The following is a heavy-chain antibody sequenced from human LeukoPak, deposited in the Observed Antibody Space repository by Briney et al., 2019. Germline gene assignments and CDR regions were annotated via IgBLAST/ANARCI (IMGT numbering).Heavy chain of an antibody. D-gene: IGHD6-13*01. Sequence: WASVKVSCKASGYTFTSYYMHWARQPPGQGLEWMGIINPSGGSTSYAQKFQGRVTMTRDTSTSTVYMELSSLRSEDTAVYYCARGSYSSSWSLVISEYFQHWGQGTLVTVSS. CDR3: ARGSYSSSWSLVISEYFQH. CDR1: GYTFTSYY. CDR2: INPSGGST. J-gene: IGHJ1*01. V-gene: IGHV1-46*01.